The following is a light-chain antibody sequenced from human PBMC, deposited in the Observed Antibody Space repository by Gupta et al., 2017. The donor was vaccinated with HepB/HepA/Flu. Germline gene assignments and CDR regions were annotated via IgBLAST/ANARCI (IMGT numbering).Light chain of an antibody. V-gene: IGKV3-15*01. CDR2: GIS. CDR3: QQYNNWPPDT. Sequence: EIVMTQSPPTLSVSLGETATLSCRASQSVSNNLAWYQKKPGQAPRLLVYGISTRATGIPARFSGSGSGTDFSLTISSLQPEDSAVYYCQQYNNWPPDTFGQGTKVEIK. J-gene: IGKJ2*01. CDR1: QSVSNN.